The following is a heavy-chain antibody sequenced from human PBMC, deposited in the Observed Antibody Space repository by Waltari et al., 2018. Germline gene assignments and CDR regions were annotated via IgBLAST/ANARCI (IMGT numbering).Heavy chain of an antibody. CDR2: INHRGST. Sequence: QVQLQQWGAGLLKPSETLSLTCAVYGGSFSVYYCSWIRQPPGQVLEWIGEINHRGSTNYNPSLKRRVTISVDTSKNQFSLKLSSVTAADTAVYYCARRLLYSSSWGVMYYFDYWGQGTLVTVSS. J-gene: IGHJ4*02. CDR3: ARRLLYSSSWGVMYYFDY. D-gene: IGHD6-13*01. CDR1: GGSFSVYY. V-gene: IGHV4-34*01.